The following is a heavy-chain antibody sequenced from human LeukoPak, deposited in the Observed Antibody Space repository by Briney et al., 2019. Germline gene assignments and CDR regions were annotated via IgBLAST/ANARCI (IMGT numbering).Heavy chain of an antibody. Sequence: SGRSLRLSCAASGFTFSSYGMHWVRQAPGKGLEWVAVISYDGSNKYYADSVKGRFTISRDNSKNTLYLQMNSLRAEDTAVYYCAKDLYTATITLSFDYWGQGTLVTVSS. J-gene: IGHJ4*02. CDR3: AKDLYTATITLSFDY. CDR1: GFTFSSYG. V-gene: IGHV3-30*18. D-gene: IGHD5-18*01. CDR2: ISYDGSNK.